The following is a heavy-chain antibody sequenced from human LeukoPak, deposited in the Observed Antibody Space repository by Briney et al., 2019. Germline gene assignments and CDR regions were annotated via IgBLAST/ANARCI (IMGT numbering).Heavy chain of an antibody. J-gene: IGHJ2*01. CDR2: IYHSGST. D-gene: IGHD2-15*01. CDR1: GGSISSGGYS. CDR3: ARGGYCSGGSCPTPYWYFDL. Sequence: SETLSLTCAVSGGSISSGGYSWSWIRQPPGKGLEWIGYIYHSGSTYYSPSLKSRVTISVDRSKNQFSLKLSSVTAADTAVYYCARGGYCSGGSCPTPYWYFDLWGRGTLVTVSS. V-gene: IGHV4-30-2*01.